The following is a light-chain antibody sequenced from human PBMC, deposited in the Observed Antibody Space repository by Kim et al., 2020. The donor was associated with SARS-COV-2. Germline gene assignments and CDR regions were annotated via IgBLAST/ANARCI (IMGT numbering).Light chain of an antibody. V-gene: IGLV1-40*01. Sequence: QPVLTQPPSVSGAPGQGVTISCTGSSSNIGAGYDVHWYQQLPGTAPKLLIYGNSNRPSGVPDRFSGSKSGTSASLAITGLQAEDEADYYCQSYDSSLSGSGVFGTGTKVTVL. CDR2: GNS. CDR3: QSYDSSLSGSGV. CDR1: SSNIGAGYD. J-gene: IGLJ1*01.